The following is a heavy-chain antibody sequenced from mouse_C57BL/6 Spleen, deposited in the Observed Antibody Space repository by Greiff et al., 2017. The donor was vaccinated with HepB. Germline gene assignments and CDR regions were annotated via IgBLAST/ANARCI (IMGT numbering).Heavy chain of an antibody. Sequence: EVKVVESEGGLVQPGSSMKLSCTASGFTFSDYYMAWVRQVPEKGLEWVANINYDGSSTYYLDSLKSRFIISRDNAKNILYLQMSSLKSEDTATYYCARVELGLYAMDYWGQGTSVTVSS. CDR2: INYDGSST. J-gene: IGHJ4*01. CDR3: ARVELGLYAMDY. CDR1: GFTFSDYY. D-gene: IGHD4-1*01. V-gene: IGHV5-16*01.